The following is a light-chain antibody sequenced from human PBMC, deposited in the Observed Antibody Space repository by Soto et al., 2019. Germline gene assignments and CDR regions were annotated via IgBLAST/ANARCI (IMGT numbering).Light chain of an antibody. J-gene: IGKJ1*01. CDR3: QQYTTHSRA. V-gene: IGKV1-5*03. CDR1: QSISTY. Sequence: DLQMTQSPSTLSASVGDRVTITCRASQSISTYLAWYQQKPGKAPKLLIYKASSLQSGVPSRFSGSGSGTEFTLTISSLQPDDFATYYCQQYTTHSRAFGQGTKVEIK. CDR2: KAS.